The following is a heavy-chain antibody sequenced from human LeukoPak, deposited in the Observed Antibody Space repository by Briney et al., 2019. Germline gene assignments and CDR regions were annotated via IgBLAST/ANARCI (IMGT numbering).Heavy chain of an antibody. V-gene: IGHV4-59*08. CDR2: IYYSGST. Sequence: PSETLSLTCTVSGGSISSYYWSWIRQPPGKGLEWIGYIYYSGSTNYNPSLKSRVTISVDTSKNQFSLKLSSGTAADTAVYYCARHAKEWLVPGFDYWGQGTLVTVSS. J-gene: IGHJ4*02. CDR1: GGSISSYY. CDR3: ARHAKEWLVPGFDY. D-gene: IGHD6-19*01.